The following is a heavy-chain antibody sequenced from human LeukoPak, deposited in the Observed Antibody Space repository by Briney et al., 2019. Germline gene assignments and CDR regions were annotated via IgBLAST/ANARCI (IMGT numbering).Heavy chain of an antibody. V-gene: IGHV4-59*08. CDR3: ARRREEMAVITDGNWLAP. J-gene: IGHJ5*02. Sequence: SETLSLTCTVSGDSIRTYYWSWIRQPPGEGLEWIGSISYSGSTHYNPSLKSRVTISVDTSRNGFSLRLSSVTAADTAVYFCARRREEMAVITDGNWLAPWGQGTLVTVSS. D-gene: IGHD5-24*01. CDR2: ISYSGST. CDR1: GDSIRTYY.